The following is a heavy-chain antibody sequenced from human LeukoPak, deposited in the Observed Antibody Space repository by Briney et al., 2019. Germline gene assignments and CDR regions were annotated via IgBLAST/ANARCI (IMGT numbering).Heavy chain of an antibody. J-gene: IGHJ4*02. CDR3: AKDLAWGLDY. D-gene: IGHD7-27*01. Sequence: PGGSLRLSCAASGFTIRTYAMTWVRQGPGKDLEWISTISASGGSTYYADSVKGRFTISRDNSKNTLYLQMNSLRAEDTAVYYCAKDLAWGLDYWGQGTPVTVSS. CDR2: ISASGGST. V-gene: IGHV3-23*01. CDR1: GFTIRTYA.